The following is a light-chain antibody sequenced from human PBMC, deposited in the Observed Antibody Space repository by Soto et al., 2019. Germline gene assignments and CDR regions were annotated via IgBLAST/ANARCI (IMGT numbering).Light chain of an antibody. Sequence: EIVLTHSPATLSLSPWERAPLSCRASQSIRNSLAWYQQKPGQAPRLLIYDASNRATGIPARFSGSGSGTDFTLTISSLEPEDFAVYYCQQYNNWPRTFGQGTKVDIK. CDR2: DAS. CDR1: QSIRNS. J-gene: IGKJ1*01. V-gene: IGKV3-11*01. CDR3: QQYNNWPRT.